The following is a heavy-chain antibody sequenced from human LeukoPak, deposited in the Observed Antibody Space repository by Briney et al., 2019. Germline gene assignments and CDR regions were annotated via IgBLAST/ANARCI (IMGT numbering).Heavy chain of an antibody. V-gene: IGHV3-21*01. CDR2: ISSSSYI. CDR1: GFTFSSYS. J-gene: IGHJ4*02. D-gene: IGHD7-27*01. CDR3: ARSLGISGPVDY. Sequence: GGSLRLSCVASGFTFSSYSMNWVRQAPGKGLEWVSSISSSSYIYYADSVKGRFTISRDNAKNSLYLQMNSLRAEDTAVYYCARSLGISGPVDYWGQGTLVTVSS.